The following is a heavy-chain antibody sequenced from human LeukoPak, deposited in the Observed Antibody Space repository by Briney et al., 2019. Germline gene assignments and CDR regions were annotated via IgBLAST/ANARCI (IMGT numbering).Heavy chain of an antibody. D-gene: IGHD2-15*01. CDR1: GFTFSSYA. J-gene: IGHJ5*02. Sequence: PGRSLRLSCAASGFTFSSYAMSWVRQAPGKGLEWVSAISGSGGSTYYADSVKGRFTISRDNSKNTLYLQMNSLRADDTAVYYCAKDSTPTRPSWFDPWGQGTLVTVSS. CDR2: ISGSGGST. V-gene: IGHV3-23*01. CDR3: AKDSTPTRPSWFDP.